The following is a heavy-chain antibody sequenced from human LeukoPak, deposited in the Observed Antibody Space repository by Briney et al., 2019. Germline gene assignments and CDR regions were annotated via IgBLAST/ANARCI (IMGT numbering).Heavy chain of an antibody. J-gene: IGHJ4*02. CDR3: ARTVLLWFGELLSSDPSYCFDY. D-gene: IGHD3-10*01. CDR2: INPNSGGT. CDR1: GYTFTGYY. V-gene: IGHV1-2*02. Sequence: ASVKVSCKASGYTFTGYYMHWVRQAPGQGLEWMGWINPNSGGTNYAQKFQGRVTMTRDTSISTAYMELSRLRSDDTAVYYCARTVLLWFGELLSSDPSYCFDYWGQGTLVTVSS.